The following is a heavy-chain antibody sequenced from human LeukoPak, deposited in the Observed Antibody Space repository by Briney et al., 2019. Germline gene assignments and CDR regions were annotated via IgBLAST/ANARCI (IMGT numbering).Heavy chain of an antibody. CDR1: GFTFSSYD. Sequence: PGGSLRLSCAASGFTFSSYDMHWVRQATGKGLEWVSAIGTAGDTYYPGSVKGRFTISRENAKNSLYLQMNSLRAGDTAVYYCARGYCSSTSCYNRDYYYGMDVWGQGTTVTVSS. CDR3: ARGYCSSTSCYNRDYYYGMDV. CDR2: IGTAGDT. V-gene: IGHV3-13*01. J-gene: IGHJ6*02. D-gene: IGHD2-2*02.